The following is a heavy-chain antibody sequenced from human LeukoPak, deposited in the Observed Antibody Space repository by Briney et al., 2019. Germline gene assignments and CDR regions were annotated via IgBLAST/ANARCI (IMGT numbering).Heavy chain of an antibody. CDR3: AMMADYYDSSGYYRARYYFDY. Sequence: GASVKVSCKASGYTFTSYDINWVRQATGQGLEWMGWMNPNSGNTGYAQKFQGRVTMTEDTSTDTAYMELSSLRSEDTAVYYCAMMADYYDSSGYYRARYYFDYWGQGTLVTVSS. J-gene: IGHJ4*02. CDR1: GYTFTSYD. CDR2: MNPNSGNT. D-gene: IGHD3-22*01. V-gene: IGHV1-8*02.